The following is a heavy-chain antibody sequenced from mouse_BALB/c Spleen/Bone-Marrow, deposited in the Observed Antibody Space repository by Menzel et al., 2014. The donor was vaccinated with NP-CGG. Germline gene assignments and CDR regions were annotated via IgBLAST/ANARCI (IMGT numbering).Heavy chain of an antibody. J-gene: IGHJ3*01. V-gene: IGHV1S81*02. D-gene: IGHD2-14*01. CDR2: INPSNGRA. CDR1: GYTFTSYW. Sequence: VQLQESGAELVKPGASVNLSCKASGYTFTSYWVYWVKQRPGQGLEWIGEINPSNGRANYNEKFKNKATLTVDKSTSTAYMQVSSLTSEDSAVYYCARRDFRSWFAYWGQGILVTVSA. CDR3: ARRDFRSWFAY.